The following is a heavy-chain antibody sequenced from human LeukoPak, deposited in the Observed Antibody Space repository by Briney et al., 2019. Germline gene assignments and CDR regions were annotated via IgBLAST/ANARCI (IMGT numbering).Heavy chain of an antibody. CDR3: ARDGTHCSGGSCYSTFDY. D-gene: IGHD2-15*01. J-gene: IGHJ4*02. Sequence: PSETLSLTCTVSGGSISSGCNYWTWIRPHHGKGLEWIGYIYYSKCIYYNPSLKSRGTISVDTSKNQFSLKLSSVTAADTAVYYCARDGTHCSGGSCYSTFDYWGQGTLVTVSS. CDR1: GGSISSGCNY. CDR2: IYYSKCI. V-gene: IGHV4-31*03.